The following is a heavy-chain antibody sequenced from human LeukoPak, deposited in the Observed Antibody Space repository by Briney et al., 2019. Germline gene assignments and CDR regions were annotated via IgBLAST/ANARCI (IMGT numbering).Heavy chain of an antibody. CDR1: GFTFSSYA. J-gene: IGHJ4*02. Sequence: PGGSQRLSXAASGFTFSSYAMSWVRQAPGKGLEWLSALTGSGSSTYYADSVKGRFTISRDNSMNTLSLQMNSLRAEDTALYYCAKDRYSSGRVFDYWGQGTLVTVSS. CDR2: LTGSGSST. CDR3: AKDRYSSGRVFDY. V-gene: IGHV3-23*01. D-gene: IGHD6-19*01.